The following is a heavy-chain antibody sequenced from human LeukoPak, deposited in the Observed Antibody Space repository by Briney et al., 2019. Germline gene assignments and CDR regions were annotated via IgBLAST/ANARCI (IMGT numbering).Heavy chain of an antibody. V-gene: IGHV3-21*01. J-gene: IGHJ4*02. Sequence: PGGSLRLSCAASGFTFSSYNMNWVRQAPGKGLEWVSSISSSSAFIYYADSLEGRFTISRDNAKNLLYLQMNSLRVEETAVYYCASGVGLPGKYFDYWGQGTLVTVSS. CDR3: ASGVGLPGKYFDY. CDR2: ISSSSAFI. D-gene: IGHD1-14*01. CDR1: GFTFSSYN.